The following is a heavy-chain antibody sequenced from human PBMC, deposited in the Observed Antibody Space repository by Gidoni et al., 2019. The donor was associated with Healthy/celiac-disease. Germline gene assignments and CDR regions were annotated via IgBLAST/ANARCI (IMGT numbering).Heavy chain of an antibody. D-gene: IGHD6-19*01. CDR1: GFTCSSYA. Sequence: EVQLLESGGGLVQPGGSLRLSCAASGFTCSSYAMSWVRQAPGKGLEWVSGISGSGGSTYYADSVKGRFTISRDNSKNTLYLQMNSLRAEDTAVYYCATAVAGNMDVWGKGTTVTVSS. CDR3: ATAVAGNMDV. CDR2: ISGSGGST. V-gene: IGHV3-23*01. J-gene: IGHJ6*03.